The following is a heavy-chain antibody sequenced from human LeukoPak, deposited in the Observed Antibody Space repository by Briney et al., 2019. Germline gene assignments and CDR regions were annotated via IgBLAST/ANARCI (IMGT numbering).Heavy chain of an antibody. CDR2: IRVDGANT. Sequence: PGGSLRLSCAASGLTFSNYGMIWVRQAPGKGLEWVSAIRVDGANTFYADSVKGRFTISRDNSKNTLYLQMNSLRAEDTAVYYCAKVCVATIFRNAFDIWGQGTMVTVSS. V-gene: IGHV3-23*01. D-gene: IGHD5-12*01. CDR3: AKVCVATIFRNAFDI. CDR1: GLTFSNYG. J-gene: IGHJ3*02.